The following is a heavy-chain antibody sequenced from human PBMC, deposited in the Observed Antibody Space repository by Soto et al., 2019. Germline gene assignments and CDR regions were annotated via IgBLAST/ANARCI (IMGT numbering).Heavy chain of an antibody. CDR3: ATYSGHDWAALHY. D-gene: IGHD5-12*01. J-gene: IGHJ4*02. CDR1: GDSISSHNW. CDR2: IYHGGST. Sequence: QVQLQESGPGLVKPSGTLSLTCAVSGDSISSHNWWTWVRQPPGRGLEWIGEIYHGGSTSYNPSPKTRVIISVPQSTHLFSLKLNSVTAAPTAVYFSATYSGHDWAALHYWGQGTLVTVSS. V-gene: IGHV4-4*02.